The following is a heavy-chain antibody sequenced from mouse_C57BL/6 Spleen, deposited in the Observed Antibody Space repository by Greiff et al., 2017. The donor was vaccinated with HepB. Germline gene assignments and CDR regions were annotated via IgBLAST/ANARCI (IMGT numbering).Heavy chain of an antibody. CDR3: AKRVYDYGGGFAY. D-gene: IGHD2-4*01. CDR2: IYPYNGVS. J-gene: IGHJ3*01. CDR1: GYSFTGYY. Sequence: VHVKQSGPELVKPGASVKISCKASGYSFTGYYMHWVKQSHGNILDWIGYIYPYNGVSSYNQKFKGKATLTVDKSSSTAYMELRSLTSEDSAGYYWAKRVYDYGGGFAYWGQGALVTVSA. V-gene: IGHV1-31*01.